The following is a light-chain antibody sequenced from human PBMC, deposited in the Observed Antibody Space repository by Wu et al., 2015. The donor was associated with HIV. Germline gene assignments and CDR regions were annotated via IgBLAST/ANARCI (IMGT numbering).Light chain of an antibody. CDR3: QKXNSALIT. CDR1: QDISNF. Sequence: DIQMTQSSSFLSASIGDRVTITCRASQDISNFLAWYQQKPGKVPKLLIYGASTLQSGVPSRFSGSGSGTDFTLTISSLQSEDVATYYCQKXNSALITFGQGHDWTLN. J-gene: IGKJ5*01. V-gene: IGKV1-27*01. CDR2: GAS.